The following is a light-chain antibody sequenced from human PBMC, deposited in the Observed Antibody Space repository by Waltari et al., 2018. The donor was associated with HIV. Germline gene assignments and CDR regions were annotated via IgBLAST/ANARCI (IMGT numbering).Light chain of an antibody. CDR2: DAS. J-gene: IGKJ5*01. CDR3: QQRSNWPPIT. CDR1: QSVSSY. Sequence: ELVLTQSPVTLSLSPGERATLSCRASQSVSSYLAWYQQKPGQAPRLLIYDASNRATGIPARFSGSGSGTDFALTISSLEPEDFAIYYCQQRSNWPPITFGQGTRLEI. V-gene: IGKV3-11*01.